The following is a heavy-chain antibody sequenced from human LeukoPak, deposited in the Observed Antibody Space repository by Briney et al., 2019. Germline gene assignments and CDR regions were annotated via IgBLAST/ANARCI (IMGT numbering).Heavy chain of an antibody. CDR2: INHSGST. CDR3: ARGSAVNTSTDY. V-gene: IGHV4-34*01. CDR1: GGSFSGYY. D-gene: IGHD6-19*01. J-gene: IGHJ4*02. Sequence: SETLSLTCAVYGGSFSGYYWSWIRQPPGKGLEWIGEINHSGSTNYNPSLKSRVTISVDTSKNQFSLKLSSVTAADTAVYYCARGSAVNTSTDYWGQGTLVTVSS.